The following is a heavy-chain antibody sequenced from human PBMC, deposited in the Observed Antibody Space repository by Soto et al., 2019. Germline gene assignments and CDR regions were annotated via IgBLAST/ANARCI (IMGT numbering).Heavy chain of an antibody. CDR1: GGTFSSYA. CDR2: IIPIFGTA. CDR3: ARRYSSGWYYFDY. D-gene: IGHD6-19*01. V-gene: IGHV1-69*13. Sequence: SVKVSCKASGGTFSSYAISWVRQAPGQGLEWMGGIIPIFGTANYAQKFQGRVTITADESMSTAYMELSSLRSEDTAVYYCARRYSSGWYYFDYWGQGTLVTVSS. J-gene: IGHJ4*02.